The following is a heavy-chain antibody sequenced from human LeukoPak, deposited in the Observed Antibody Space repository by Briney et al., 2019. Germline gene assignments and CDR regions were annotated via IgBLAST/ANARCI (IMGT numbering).Heavy chain of an antibody. J-gene: IGHJ4*02. Sequence: ASVKVSCKASGGTFSSYAISWVRQAPGQRLEWMGWINAGNGNTKYSQKFQGRVTITRDTSASTAYMELSSLRSEDTAVYYCARTRYYDSSGYDYWGQGTLVTVSS. CDR1: GGTFSSYA. CDR3: ARTRYYDSSGYDY. D-gene: IGHD3-22*01. CDR2: INAGNGNT. V-gene: IGHV1-3*01.